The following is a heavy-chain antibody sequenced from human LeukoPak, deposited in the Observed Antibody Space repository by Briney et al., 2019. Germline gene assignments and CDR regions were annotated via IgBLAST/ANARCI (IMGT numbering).Heavy chain of an antibody. CDR2: IKEDGSET. D-gene: IGHD6-13*01. Sequence: PGGSLRRSCAASGFTVSNNYMSWVRQAPGKGLEWVAIIKEDGSETYSMDSVKGRFTISRDNAKNSLYLQMNSLRGDDTAVYYCARVIWRQLAPFDYWGQGALVTVSS. CDR1: GFTVSNNY. CDR3: ARVIWRQLAPFDY. V-gene: IGHV3-7*03. J-gene: IGHJ4*02.